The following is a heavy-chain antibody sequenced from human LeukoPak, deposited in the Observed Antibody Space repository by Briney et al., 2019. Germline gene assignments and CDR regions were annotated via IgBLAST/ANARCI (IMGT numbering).Heavy chain of an antibody. J-gene: IGHJ4*02. CDR3: ARQLYGSDY. V-gene: IGHV4-34*01. D-gene: IGHD4-17*01. CDR2: VNHSGYT. Sequence: PSDTLSLTCDVSGVSFSTYYWSWIRQSPEKGLEWIGEVNHSGYTNYNPSLKGRVTISVDTCKNQFSLKLSSVTAADTAVYYCARQLYGSDYWGQGTLVTVSS. CDR1: GVSFSTYY.